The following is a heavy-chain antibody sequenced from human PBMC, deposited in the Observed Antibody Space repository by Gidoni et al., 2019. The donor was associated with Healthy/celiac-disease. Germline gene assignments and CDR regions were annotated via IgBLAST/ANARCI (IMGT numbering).Heavy chain of an antibody. D-gene: IGHD6-19*01. Sequence: EVQLLESGGGLVQPGGSLSLSCAASAFPFSSYAMSWVRQAPGKGLEWVSAISGSGGSTYYADSVKGRFTISRDNSKNTLYLQRNSLRAEDTAVYYCAKGVSGWYSDDYWGQGTLVTVSS. CDR1: AFPFSSYA. V-gene: IGHV3-23*01. J-gene: IGHJ4*02. CDR3: AKGVSGWYSDDY. CDR2: ISGSGGST.